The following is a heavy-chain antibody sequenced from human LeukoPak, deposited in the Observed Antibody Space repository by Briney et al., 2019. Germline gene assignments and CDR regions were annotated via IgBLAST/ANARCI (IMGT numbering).Heavy chain of an antibody. V-gene: IGHV3-23*01. Sequence: GGSLRLSCAASGLTFSFYEMSWVRQAPRKGLEWVSAFSGSGGGTYYADSVRGRFTISRDNSKNTLYLQMNSLRAEDTAVYYCARSGLSRFGFWGQGTLVTVSS. D-gene: IGHD2/OR15-2a*01. CDR1: GLTFSFYE. CDR3: ARSGLSRFGF. J-gene: IGHJ4*02. CDR2: FSGSGGGT.